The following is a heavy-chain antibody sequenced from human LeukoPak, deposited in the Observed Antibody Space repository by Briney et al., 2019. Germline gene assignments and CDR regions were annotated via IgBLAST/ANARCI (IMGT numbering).Heavy chain of an antibody. CDR1: GGTFSSYA. CDR2: MIPIFGTA. CDR3: ARGVSSTQGSRGYFDY. Sequence: SVNVSCKASGGTFSSYAISWVRQAPGQGLEWRGGMIPIFGTANYAQKFQGRVTITADESTSTAYMELSSLRSEDTAVYYCARGVSSTQGSRGYFDYWGQGTLVTVSS. D-gene: IGHD6-13*01. V-gene: IGHV1-69*01. J-gene: IGHJ4*02.